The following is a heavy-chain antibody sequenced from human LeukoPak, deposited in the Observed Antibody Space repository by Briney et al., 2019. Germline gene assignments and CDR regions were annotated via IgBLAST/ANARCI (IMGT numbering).Heavy chain of an antibody. CDR2: ISSSTSYI. J-gene: IGHJ4*02. CDR1: GLTFSSYS. D-gene: IGHD1-1*01. CDR3: ARGSRGTTMATVLDY. V-gene: IGHV3-21*01. Sequence: GGSLRLSCAASGLTFSSYSMNCVRQVPGKGLDWVSSISSSTSYIYYADSLKGRFTISRDNAKNSLYLQMNSLRAEDMAVYYCARGSRGTTMATVLDYWGQGTLVTVSS.